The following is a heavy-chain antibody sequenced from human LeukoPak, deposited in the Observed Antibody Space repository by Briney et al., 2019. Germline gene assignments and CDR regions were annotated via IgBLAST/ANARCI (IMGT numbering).Heavy chain of an antibody. J-gene: IGHJ6*03. CDR1: GYTFTTNA. V-gene: IGHV1-18*01. CDR2: INPYSAIT. Sequence: GASVKVSCKASGYTFTTNAISWVRQAPGQGLEWMGWINPYSAITNYPQKLQDRVTMTTDTSTSTAYMELRSLRSDDTAVYYCASSAYSSSWYKKNYYMDVWGKGTTVTISS. CDR3: ASSAYSSSWYKKNYYMDV. D-gene: IGHD6-13*01.